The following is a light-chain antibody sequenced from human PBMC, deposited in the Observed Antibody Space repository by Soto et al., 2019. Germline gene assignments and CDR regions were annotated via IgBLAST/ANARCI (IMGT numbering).Light chain of an antibody. J-gene: IGKJ4*01. CDR3: EQRNNWRALT. V-gene: IGKV3-11*01. CDR2: DAS. CDR1: QSVSSY. Sequence: EIVLTQSPATLSLSPGERATLSCRASQSVSSYLARYQQKPGLAPRLLTYDASNRATGIPARFSGSGTGTDFTLTSSSVELEDFGLYYCEQRNNWRALTVGGGTKVEIK.